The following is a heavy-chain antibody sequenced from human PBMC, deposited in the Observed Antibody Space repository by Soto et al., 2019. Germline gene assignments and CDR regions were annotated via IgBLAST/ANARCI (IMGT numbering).Heavy chain of an antibody. D-gene: IGHD6-6*01. CDR1: GFTFSGSA. CDR2: IRSKANSYAT. V-gene: IGHV3-73*02. CDR3: TRFQYSSSNFDY. Sequence: EVQLVESGGGLVQPGGSLKLSCAASGFTFSGSAMHWVRQASGKGLEWVGRIRSKANSYATAYAASVKGRFTISRDDSKNTAYLHMNSLKTEDTAVYYCTRFQYSSSNFDYWGQGTLVTVSS. J-gene: IGHJ4*02.